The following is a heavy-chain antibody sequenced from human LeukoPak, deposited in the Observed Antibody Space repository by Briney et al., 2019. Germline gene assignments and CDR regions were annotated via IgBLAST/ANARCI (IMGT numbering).Heavy chain of an antibody. CDR1: GFTFSSYS. D-gene: IGHD3-3*01. Sequence: GGSLRLSCAASGFTFSSYSMNWVRQAPGKGLEWVSYISSSSSTIYYADSVKGRFTISRDNAKNMLYLQMNSLRVDDTALYHCAKSYDTSTSPDHWGQGILVSVSS. V-gene: IGHV3-48*04. J-gene: IGHJ5*02. CDR3: AKSYDTSTSPDH. CDR2: ISSSSSTI.